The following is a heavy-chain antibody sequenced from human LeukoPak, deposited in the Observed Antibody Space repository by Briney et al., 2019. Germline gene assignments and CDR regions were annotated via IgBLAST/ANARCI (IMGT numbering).Heavy chain of an antibody. CDR2: IYPGDSDT. CDR3: ARHATYYYGSGSYPVDY. J-gene: IGHJ4*02. CDR1: GYSFTSYW. Sequence: PGESLKISCKGSGYSFTSYWIGWVRQMPGKGLEWMGIIYPGDSDTRYSPSFQGQVTISADKSISTAYLQWSSLKASDTAMYYCARHATYYYGSGSYPVDYWGQGTLVTVSS. V-gene: IGHV5-51*01. D-gene: IGHD3-10*01.